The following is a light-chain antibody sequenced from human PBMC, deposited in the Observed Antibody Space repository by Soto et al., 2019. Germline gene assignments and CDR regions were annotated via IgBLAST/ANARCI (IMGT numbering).Light chain of an antibody. V-gene: IGLV1-40*01. Sequence: QAVVTQPPSVSGAPGQRVTISCTGSGSNIGAGYEVHWYQHRPGTAPKLLVFGDSHRPSGVPDRFSGSKSGTSASLAITGLQAEDEGDYYCQSYDSTLDARYVFGTGTQLTVL. CDR2: GDS. J-gene: IGLJ1*01. CDR1: GSNIGAGYE. CDR3: QSYDSTLDARYV.